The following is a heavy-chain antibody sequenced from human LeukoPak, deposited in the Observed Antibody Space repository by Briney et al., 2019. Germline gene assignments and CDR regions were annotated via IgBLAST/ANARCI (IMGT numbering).Heavy chain of an antibody. CDR3: AKDPHIAVAGTAFDY. J-gene: IGHJ4*02. V-gene: IGHV3-30-3*01. CDR2: ISYDGSNK. D-gene: IGHD6-19*01. CDR1: GFTFSSYA. Sequence: PGRSLRLSCAASGFTFSSYAMHWVRQAPGKGLEWVAVISYDGSNKYYADSVKGRFTISRDNSKNTLYLQMNSLRAEDTAVYYCAKDPHIAVAGTAFDYWGQGTLVTVSS.